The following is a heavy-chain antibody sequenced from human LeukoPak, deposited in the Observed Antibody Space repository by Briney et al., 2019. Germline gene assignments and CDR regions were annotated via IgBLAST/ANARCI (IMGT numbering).Heavy chain of an antibody. D-gene: IGHD1-26*01. CDR2: MYSSGST. CDR1: GGSISITSYY. CDR3: ARVGGGTIRY. Sequence: PSETLSLTCTVSGGSISITSYYWGWIRQPPGKGLEWIGSMYSSGSTYYNPSLKSLVTISVDTSKNQFSLKLSSVTAADTAVYYCARVGGGTIRYWGQGTLVTVSS. V-gene: IGHV4-39*07. J-gene: IGHJ4*02.